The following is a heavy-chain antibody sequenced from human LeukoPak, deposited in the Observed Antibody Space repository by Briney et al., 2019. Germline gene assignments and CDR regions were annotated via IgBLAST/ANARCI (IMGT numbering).Heavy chain of an antibody. D-gene: IGHD6-13*01. V-gene: IGHV1-18*01. CDR3: ARGGGSSSWYYFDY. CDR2: ISAYNGNT. J-gene: IGHJ4*02. Sequence: ASVKVSCKASGYTFTSYGISWVRQAPGQGLEWMGWISAYNGNTSYAQELPDRLTLTTDTSTSTAYMELTSLRSDDTAVYYCARGGGSSSWYYFDYWGQGTLVTVSS. CDR1: GYTFTSYG.